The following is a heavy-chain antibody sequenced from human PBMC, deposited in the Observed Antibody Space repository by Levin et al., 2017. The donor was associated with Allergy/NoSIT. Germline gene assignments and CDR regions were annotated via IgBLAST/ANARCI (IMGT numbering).Heavy chain of an antibody. V-gene: IGHV4-34*01. CDR3: ARRQGVGYCSSTSCYIYSPKFDY. CDR1: GGSFSGYY. Sequence: PSETLSLTCAVYGGSFSGYYWSWIRQPPGKGLEWIGEINHSGSTNYNPSLKSRVTISVDTSKNQFSLKLSSVTAADTAVYYCARRQGVGYCSSTSCYIYSPKFDYWGQGTLVTVSS. CDR2: INHSGST. D-gene: IGHD2-2*02. J-gene: IGHJ4*02.